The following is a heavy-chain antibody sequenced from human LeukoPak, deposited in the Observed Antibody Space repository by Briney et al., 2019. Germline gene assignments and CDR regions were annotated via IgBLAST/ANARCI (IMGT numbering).Heavy chain of an antibody. V-gene: IGHV3-48*03. Sequence: GGSLRLSCAASGFTFSSYEMNWVRQAPGKGLEWVSYISSSGSTIYYADSVKGRFTISRDNAKNSLYLQMNSLRADDTAVYYCARGPYASGSYGRRGWVHYMDVWGKGTTVTISS. CDR3: ARGPYASGSYGRRGWVHYMDV. D-gene: IGHD3-10*01. CDR2: ISSSGSTI. J-gene: IGHJ6*03. CDR1: GFTFSSYE.